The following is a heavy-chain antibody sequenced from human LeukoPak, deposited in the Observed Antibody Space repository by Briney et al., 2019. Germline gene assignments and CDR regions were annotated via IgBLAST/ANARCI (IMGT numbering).Heavy chain of an antibody. CDR3: ARGGCGGDCYPNYYYYGMDV. V-gene: IGHV1-18*01. J-gene: IGHJ6*02. CDR1: DYTFTNYG. D-gene: IGHD2-21*02. Sequence: ASVKVSCKVSDYTFTNYGVSWVRQAPGQGLEWLGWISAYNGKTYYAQKFQGRVTVTTDTSTSTAYMDLRSLRSDDTAVYYCARGGCGGDCYPNYYYYGMDVWGQGTTVTVSS. CDR2: ISAYNGKT.